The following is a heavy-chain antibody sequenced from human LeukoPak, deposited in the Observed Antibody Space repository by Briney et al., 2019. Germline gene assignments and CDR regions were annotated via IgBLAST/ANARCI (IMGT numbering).Heavy chain of an antibody. Sequence: SETLSLTCTVSGGSISSYYWSWIRQPPGKGLEWIGCIYYSGSTNYNPSLKSRVTISVNTSKNQFSLKLSSVTAADTAVYYCARSPYYSGYDYGVEYYFDYWGQGTLVTVSS. CDR1: GGSISSYY. CDR3: ARSPYYSGYDYGVEYYFDY. V-gene: IGHV4-59*01. J-gene: IGHJ4*02. D-gene: IGHD5-12*01. CDR2: IYYSGST.